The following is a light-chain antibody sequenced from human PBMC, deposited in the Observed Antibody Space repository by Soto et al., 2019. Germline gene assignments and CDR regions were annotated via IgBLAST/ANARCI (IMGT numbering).Light chain of an antibody. CDR3: LIWHNSGWV. J-gene: IGLJ3*02. V-gene: IGLV5-45*01. Sequence: QAVVTQPPSLSASPGASASLTCTLRSGISVGSYRIHWYQQKPGSPPRYLLRYKSDSDKQKGSGVPSRFSGSNDVSANAGLLLISGLQSEDEADYYCLIWHNSGWVFGGGTQVTVL. CDR2: YKSDSDK. CDR1: SGISVGSYR.